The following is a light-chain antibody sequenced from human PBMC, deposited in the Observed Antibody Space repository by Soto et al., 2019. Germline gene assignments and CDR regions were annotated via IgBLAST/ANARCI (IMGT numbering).Light chain of an antibody. J-gene: IGLJ2*01. V-gene: IGLV3-21*02. Sequence: SYELTQPPSVSVAPGQTARITCGGNNIGSKGVHWYQQKPGQAPVLVVYDDSDRPSGIPERFSGSNSGITATLTLSGVEAGDEADYYCQVWDSSSDHRVFGGGTKVTVL. CDR1: NIGSKG. CDR2: DDS. CDR3: QVWDSSSDHRV.